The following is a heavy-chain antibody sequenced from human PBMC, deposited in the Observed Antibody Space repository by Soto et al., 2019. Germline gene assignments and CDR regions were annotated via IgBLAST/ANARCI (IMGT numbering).Heavy chain of an antibody. V-gene: IGHV3-30*04. J-gene: IGHJ4*02. CDR2: ISDDGTNK. CDR3: ARDYDY. CDR1: GFTFSSFA. Sequence: PGGSLRLSCKGSGFTFSSFAIQWVRQAPGKGLEWVAAISDDGTNKYTADSVKGRFTISRDNSRNTVYLQMNSLRAEDTAVYYCARDYDYWGQGTLVTVSS.